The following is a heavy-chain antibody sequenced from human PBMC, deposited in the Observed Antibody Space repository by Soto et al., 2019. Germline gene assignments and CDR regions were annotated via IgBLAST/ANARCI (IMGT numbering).Heavy chain of an antibody. CDR1: GGTFSSYA. CDR3: ARVAIAVAGTPDY. J-gene: IGHJ4*02. Sequence: SVKVSCKASGGTFSSYAISWVRQAPGQGLEWMGGIIPIFGTANYAQKFQGRVTITADESTSTAYMELSSLRSEDTAVYCCARVAIAVAGTPDYWGQGTLVTVSS. CDR2: IIPIFGTA. V-gene: IGHV1-69*13. D-gene: IGHD6-19*01.